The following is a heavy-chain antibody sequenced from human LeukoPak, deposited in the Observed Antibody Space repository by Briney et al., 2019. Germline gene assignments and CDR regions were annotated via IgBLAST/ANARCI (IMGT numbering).Heavy chain of an antibody. V-gene: IGHV3-11*01. Sequence: GGSLRLSCAASGFTFSDYYMSWLRQAPGKGLEWVSYISSSGSTIYYADSVKGRFTISRDNAKNSLYLQMNSLRAEDTAVYYCARDLSRITMIVVVSGDAFDIWGQGTMVTVSS. D-gene: IGHD3-22*01. CDR1: GFTFSDYY. CDR3: ARDLSRITMIVVVSGDAFDI. CDR2: ISSSGSTI. J-gene: IGHJ3*02.